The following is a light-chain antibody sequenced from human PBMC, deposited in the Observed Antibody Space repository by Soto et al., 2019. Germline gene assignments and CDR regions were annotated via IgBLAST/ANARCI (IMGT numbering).Light chain of an antibody. J-gene: IGKJ1*01. Sequence: EIVMTQSPATLSVSPGERATLSCRASQSVSSNLAWYQQKPGQAPRLLIYGASTRATGIPARFSGSGSGTEFTLTISSLQSEDFAVYYCQQRSNWRGTFGQGTKVEIK. CDR1: QSVSSN. CDR2: GAS. V-gene: IGKV3-15*01. CDR3: QQRSNWRGT.